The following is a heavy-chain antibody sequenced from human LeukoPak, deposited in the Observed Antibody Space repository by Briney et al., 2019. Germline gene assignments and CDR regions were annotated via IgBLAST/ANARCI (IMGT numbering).Heavy chain of an antibody. V-gene: IGHV4-34*01. CDR1: GFTFSQYY. CDR2: INHSGST. D-gene: IGHD4-17*01. J-gene: IGHJ4*02. CDR3: ARGRRYGDYYDY. Sequence: GSLRLSCAVSGFTFSQYYMGWVRQAPGKGLEWIGEINHSGSTNYNPSLKSRVTISVDTSKNQFSLKLSSVTAADTAVYYCARGRRYGDYYDYWGQGTLVTVSS.